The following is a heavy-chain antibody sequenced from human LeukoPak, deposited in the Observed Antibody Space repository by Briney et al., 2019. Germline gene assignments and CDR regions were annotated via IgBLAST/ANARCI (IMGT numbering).Heavy chain of an antibody. CDR2: IWNDGSYK. CDR3: ARAVGPFDY. CDR1: GFTFSTYG. J-gene: IGHJ4*02. V-gene: IGHV3-33*01. Sequence: QPGRSLRLSCAAAGFTFSTYGMHWVRQAPGKGLEWVAVIWNDGSYKYYAESVKGRFTISRDNYKDTLYLQMSSVRADDTAVYYCARAVGPFDYWGQGTLVTVSS.